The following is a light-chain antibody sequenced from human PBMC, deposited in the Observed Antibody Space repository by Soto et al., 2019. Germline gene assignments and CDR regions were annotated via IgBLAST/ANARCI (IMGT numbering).Light chain of an antibody. CDR2: NND. Sequence: QSVLTQPPAASGTPGQRVTISCSGTRSNIGSGSVNWYQQLPGTAPKLLIYNNDQWPSGVPDRFSGSKSGTSASLDISGLQSEDEADYYCASWDVSLNGLYVFGTGTKVTVL. J-gene: IGLJ1*01. CDR1: RSNIGSGS. CDR3: ASWDVSLNGLYV. V-gene: IGLV1-44*01.